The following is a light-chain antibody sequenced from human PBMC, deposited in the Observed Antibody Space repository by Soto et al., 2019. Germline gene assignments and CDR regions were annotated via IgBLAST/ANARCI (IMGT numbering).Light chain of an antibody. CDR3: LQSYSTPLT. J-gene: IGKJ1*01. CDR2: AAS. CDR1: QSISSY. V-gene: IGKV1-39*01. Sequence: DIQMTQSPSSLSASVGDRVTITCRASQSISSYLNWYQQKPGKAPKLLIYAASSLQSGVPSKFSGSGSGADFTLPISSLQPDDFATYYCLQSYSTPLTFDQGTKVEIQ.